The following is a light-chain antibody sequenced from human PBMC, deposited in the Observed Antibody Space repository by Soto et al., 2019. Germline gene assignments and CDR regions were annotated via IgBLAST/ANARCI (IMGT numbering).Light chain of an antibody. J-gene: IGKJ5*01. CDR3: QQYNNWPIS. CDR2: GAS. Sequence: NVWRQTPRTRASSAERRATLACRASQSVSTNNLAWYQQKPGQAPRLLIYGASTRATGIPARFSGGGSGTEFTLTLRCLQSEDFAVSNCQQYNNWPISFGQGTRLEIK. CDR1: QSVSTNN. V-gene: IGKV3-15*01.